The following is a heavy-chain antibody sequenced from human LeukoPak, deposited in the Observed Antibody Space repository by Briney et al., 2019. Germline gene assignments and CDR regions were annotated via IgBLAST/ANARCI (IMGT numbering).Heavy chain of an antibody. V-gene: IGHV3-21*01. Sequence: PGGSLRLSCAASGFTFSSYSMDWVRQAPGKGLEWVSSISSSSNNIYYADSVKGRFTISRDNGMNSLYLLMNSLRAEDTAVYYCVYGGGYFQHWGQGTLVTVSS. CDR3: VYGGGYFQH. J-gene: IGHJ1*01. CDR1: GFTFSSYS. D-gene: IGHD4-23*01. CDR2: ISSSSNNI.